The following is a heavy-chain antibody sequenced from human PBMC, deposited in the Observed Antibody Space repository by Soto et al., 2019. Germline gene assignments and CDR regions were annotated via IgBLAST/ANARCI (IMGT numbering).Heavy chain of an antibody. J-gene: IGHJ4*02. D-gene: IGHD7-27*01. CDR1: GGSISNHY. CDR2: IYYNGNT. CDR3: TRANWYSEY. V-gene: IGHV4-59*11. Sequence: QVQLQESGPGLVKPPETLSLTCSVSGGSISNHYWSWIRQPPGKGLEWIGYIYYNGNTNYNPSLKSRVTMSVDTSRNQISLKLTTVTAADTAVYYCTRANWYSEYWGQGTLVTVSS.